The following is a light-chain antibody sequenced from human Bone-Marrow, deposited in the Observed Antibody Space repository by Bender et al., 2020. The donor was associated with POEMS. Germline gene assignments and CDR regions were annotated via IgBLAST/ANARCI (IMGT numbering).Light chain of an antibody. V-gene: IGLV1-44*01. CDR2: NNS. CDR3: ATWDDSLNGWV. CDR1: SSKFGSYP. Sequence: QSVLTQPPSASGTPGLRFTISCSGSSSKFGSYPVNWYQQLPGAAPKLVIFNNSQRPSGVPDRFSGSNSGTSASLAISGLLSDDEADFYCATWDDSLNGWVFGGGTKLTVL. J-gene: IGLJ3*02.